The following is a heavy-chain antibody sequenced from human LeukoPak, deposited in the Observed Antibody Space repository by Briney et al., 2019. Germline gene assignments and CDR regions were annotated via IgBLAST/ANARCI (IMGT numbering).Heavy chain of an antibody. Sequence: GGSLRLSCAASGFTFSSYGMHWVRQAPGKGLEWVAFIRHDGSNKYYADSVKGRFTISRDNSKNTLYLQMNSLRAEDTAVYYCAKKLWGQQLVSDYWGQGTLVTVSS. CDR2: IRHDGSNK. CDR1: GFTFSSYG. J-gene: IGHJ4*02. CDR3: AKKLWGQQLVSDY. V-gene: IGHV3-30*02. D-gene: IGHD6-13*01.